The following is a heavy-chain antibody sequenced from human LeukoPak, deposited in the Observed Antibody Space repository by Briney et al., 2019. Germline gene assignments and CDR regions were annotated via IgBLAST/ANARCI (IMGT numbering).Heavy chain of an antibody. D-gene: IGHD3-10*01. CDR3: ARGDTYYYGSGSFDYMDV. CDR2: ISSSGSTI. J-gene: IGHJ6*03. Sequence: GGSLRLSCAASGFTFSSYEMNWVRQAPGKGLEWVSYISSSGSTIYYADSVKGRFTISRDNAKNSLYLQMNSLRAEDTAVYYCARGDTYYYGSGSFDYMDVWGKGTTVTISS. CDR1: GFTFSSYE. V-gene: IGHV3-48*03.